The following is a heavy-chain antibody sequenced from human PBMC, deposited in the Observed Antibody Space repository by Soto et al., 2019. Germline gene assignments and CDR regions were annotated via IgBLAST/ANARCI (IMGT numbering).Heavy chain of an antibody. CDR1: GGSFSGYY. CDR2: INDSGST. V-gene: IGHV4-34*01. CDR3: ARGKWLDNY. Sequence: SETLSLTCAVYGGSFSGYYWSWIRQPPGKGLEWIGEINDSGSTNYNPSLKSRVTLSVERSKNQFSLKLSFVTAADTAVYYCARGKWLDNYWGQGTLVTVSS. J-gene: IGHJ4*02. D-gene: IGHD6-19*01.